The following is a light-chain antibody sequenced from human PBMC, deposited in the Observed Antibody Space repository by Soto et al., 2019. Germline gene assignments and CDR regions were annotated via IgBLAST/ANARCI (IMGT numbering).Light chain of an antibody. CDR2: GAS. CDR1: QSVSRNS. J-gene: IGKJ3*01. V-gene: IGKV3-20*01. CDR3: QQYGTSPPT. Sequence: EIVLTQSPGTLSLSPGERATLSCRASQSVSRNSLAWYQQQPGQAPRLLIYGASSRATDIQDRFSGSGSGTDFTLIVSRLEPEDFAVYVCQQYGTSPPTFGPGTQVDIK.